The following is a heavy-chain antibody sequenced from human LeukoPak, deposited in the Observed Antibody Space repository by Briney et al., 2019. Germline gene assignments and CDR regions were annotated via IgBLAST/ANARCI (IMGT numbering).Heavy chain of an antibody. Sequence: ASVKVSCKASGYSFTVYYMHWVRQVPGQGLEWMGWINPNSGGTNYAQKFQGRVTMTRDTSISTAYMELSRLRSDDTAVYYCARMEGRLLYYFDYWGQGTLVTVSS. J-gene: IGHJ4*02. V-gene: IGHV1-2*02. CDR1: GYSFTVYY. D-gene: IGHD1-1*01. CDR2: INPNSGGT. CDR3: ARMEGRLLYYFDY.